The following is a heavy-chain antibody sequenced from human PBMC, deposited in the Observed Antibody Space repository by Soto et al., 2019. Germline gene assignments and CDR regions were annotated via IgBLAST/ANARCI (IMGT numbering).Heavy chain of an antibody. D-gene: IGHD5-18*01. Sequence: QVQLVQSGAEVKKPGSSVKVSCKASGGTFSSYAISWVRLAPGQGLEWMGGIIPIFGTANYAQKFQGRVTITADESTSTAYMELSSLRSEDTAVYYCAIGPIVDTAMVGWYFDLWGRGTLVTVSS. CDR3: AIGPIVDTAMVGWYFDL. J-gene: IGHJ2*01. CDR1: GGTFSSYA. V-gene: IGHV1-69*01. CDR2: IIPIFGTA.